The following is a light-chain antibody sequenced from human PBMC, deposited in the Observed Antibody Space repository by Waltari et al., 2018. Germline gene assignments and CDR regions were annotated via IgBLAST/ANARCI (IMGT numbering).Light chain of an antibody. CDR2: DAS. J-gene: IGKJ5*01. CDR1: ESVSSY. Sequence: EIELTQSPATLSLSPGERATLSCRANESVSSYLAWYQQKPGQAPRLLIYDASNRAAVIPGRFSGSGYGTDFTLTLSSLEPEDFAIYYCQQRTNWVTTFGQGTRLDIK. CDR3: QQRTNWVTT. V-gene: IGKV3-11*01.